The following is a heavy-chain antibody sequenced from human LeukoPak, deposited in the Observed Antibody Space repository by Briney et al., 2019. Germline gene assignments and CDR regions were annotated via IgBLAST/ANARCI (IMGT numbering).Heavy chain of an antibody. CDR2: IFGSGGSA. Sequence: PGGSLRLSCAASGFSLNNFAMYWVRQAPGKGLEWVSGIFGSGGSAHYTDSVKGRFTISRDNSKSTVYLQMTSLRPEDTAVYYCGKTTTGYSSGRYPGWPIDYWGQGTLVTVSS. V-gene: IGHV3-23*01. CDR1: GFSLNNFA. J-gene: IGHJ4*02. D-gene: IGHD6-19*01. CDR3: GKTTTGYSSGRYPGWPIDY.